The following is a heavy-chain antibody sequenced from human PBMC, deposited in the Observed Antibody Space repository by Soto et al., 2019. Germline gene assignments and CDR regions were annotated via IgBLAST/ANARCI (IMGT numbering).Heavy chain of an antibody. J-gene: IGHJ4*02. Sequence: ASVKVSCKASGYIFTGYYMHWVRQAPGQGLEWMGWINPNSGDTNYTQKFQGWVTMTRDTSISTAYMELSRLRYDDTAVYYCATSRISIAVAGETEYYFDYWGQGTLVTVSS. D-gene: IGHD6-19*01. CDR1: GYIFTGYY. CDR2: INPNSGDT. V-gene: IGHV1-2*04. CDR3: ATSRISIAVAGETEYYFDY.